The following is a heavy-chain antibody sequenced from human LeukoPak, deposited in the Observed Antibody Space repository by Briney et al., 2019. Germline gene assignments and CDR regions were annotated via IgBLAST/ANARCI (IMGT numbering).Heavy chain of an antibody. D-gene: IGHD5-12*01. V-gene: IGHV3-30*18. CDR3: AKLTDSGYDIFDY. Sequence: PGGSLRLSCAASGFTFSSYGMHWVRQAPGKGLEWVAVISYDGSNKYYADSVKGRFTISRDNSKNTLYLRMNSLRAEDTAVYYCAKLTDSGYDIFDYWGQGTLVTVSS. J-gene: IGHJ4*02. CDR2: ISYDGSNK. CDR1: GFTFSSYG.